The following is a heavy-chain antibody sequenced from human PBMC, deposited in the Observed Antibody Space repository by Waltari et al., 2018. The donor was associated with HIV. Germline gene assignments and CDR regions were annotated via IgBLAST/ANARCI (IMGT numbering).Heavy chain of an antibody. CDR3: AREGRDFYDSSGFYLY. Sequence: QVQLQESGPGLVKPSQPLSLTCTVSGDSILSGSYYWTWIRQSAGKGLEWIGRIYTSGSTKYNPSLKSRVTMSIDTSKNQFSLKLISLTAADTAVYYCAREGRDFYDSSGFYLYWGQGTLVAVSS. CDR2: IYTSGST. D-gene: IGHD3-22*01. V-gene: IGHV4-61*02. J-gene: IGHJ4*02. CDR1: GDSILSGSYY.